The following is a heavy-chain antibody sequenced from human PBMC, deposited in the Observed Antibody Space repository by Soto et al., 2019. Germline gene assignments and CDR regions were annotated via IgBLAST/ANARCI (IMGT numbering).Heavy chain of an antibody. J-gene: IGHJ4*02. CDR2: IYYNGND. CDR1: GGSISSRTYY. Sequence: SETLSLTCTVSGGSISSRTYYWGWIRQPPGKGLEWIASIYYNGNDFYNPSLNSRVTISVDTSNNQSSLKLRSVIAADTAVYYCARQTKDYYDTSGYYLNWGQGTLVTVSS. CDR3: ARQTKDYYDTSGYYLN. V-gene: IGHV4-39*01. D-gene: IGHD3-22*01.